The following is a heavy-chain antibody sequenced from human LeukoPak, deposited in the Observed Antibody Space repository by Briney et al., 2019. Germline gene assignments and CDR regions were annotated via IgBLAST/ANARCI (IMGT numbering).Heavy chain of an antibody. CDR3: ARGTYCGGDCPPDLFNAFDI. CDR1: GYTFTGYY. D-gene: IGHD2-21*02. J-gene: IGHJ3*02. Sequence: ASVKVSCKASGYTFTGYYMHWVRQAPGQGLEWMGWINPNSGGTNYAQKFQGRVTMTRDTSISTAYMELSRLRSDDTAVYYCARGTYCGGDCPPDLFNAFDIWGQGTMVTVSS. CDR2: INPNSGGT. V-gene: IGHV1-2*02.